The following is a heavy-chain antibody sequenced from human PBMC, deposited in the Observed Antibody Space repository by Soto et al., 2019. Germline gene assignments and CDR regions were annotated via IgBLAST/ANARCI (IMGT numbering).Heavy chain of an antibody. Sequence: QVQLVESGGGVVQPGRSLRLSCAASGFSFSGHGVHWVRQAPGKGLEWVAVISYDGSNKYYADSVKGRFTISRDNSKNTLYLQMNSLRVEDTALYYCAKDRGSSGWYDYWGQGTLVTVSS. J-gene: IGHJ4*02. CDR3: AKDRGSSGWYDY. D-gene: IGHD6-19*01. V-gene: IGHV3-30*18. CDR2: ISYDGSNK. CDR1: GFSFSGHG.